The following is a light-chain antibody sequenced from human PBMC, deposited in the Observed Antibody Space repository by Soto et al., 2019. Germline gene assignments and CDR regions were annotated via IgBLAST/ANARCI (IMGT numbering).Light chain of an antibody. Sequence: DIQMTQSPSSLSASVGDRVTITCRASQSITTFLNWYQQRPGKAPQLLIYAASSLQSGVPSRFSGSGSGTDFTLTISSLQPEDFATYYCQQSYSTPLTFGPGNKVDFK. J-gene: IGKJ3*01. V-gene: IGKV1-39*01. CDR2: AAS. CDR3: QQSYSTPLT. CDR1: QSITTF.